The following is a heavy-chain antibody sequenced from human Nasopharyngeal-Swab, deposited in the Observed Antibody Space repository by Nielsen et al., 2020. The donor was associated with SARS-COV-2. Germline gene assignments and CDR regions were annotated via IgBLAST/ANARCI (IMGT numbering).Heavy chain of an antibody. V-gene: IGHV1-24*01. J-gene: IGHJ4*02. CDR1: GYTLTELS. Sequence: SVKVPCKVSGYTLTELSMHWVRQAPGKGLEWVGGFDPEDGETIYAQKFQGRVTMTEDTSTDTAYMELSSLTSEDTAVYYCALGVGATKNYFDYWGQGALVTVSS. CDR2: FDPEDGET. CDR3: ALGVGATKNYFDY. D-gene: IGHD1-26*01.